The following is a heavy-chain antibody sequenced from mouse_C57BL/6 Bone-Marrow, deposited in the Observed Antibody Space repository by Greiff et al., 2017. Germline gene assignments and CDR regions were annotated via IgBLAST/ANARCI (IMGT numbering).Heavy chain of an antibody. V-gene: IGHV14-3*01. CDR2: IDPAHGNT. CDR3: ARERRDKYSNAWFAY. Sequence: VQLQQSVAELVRPGASVKLSCTASGFNIKNTYMHWVKQRPEQGLEWIGRIDPAHGNTKYAPQFQGKATITADTSSNTAYMQLSSLTSEDTAIYYCARERRDKYSNAWFAYGGQGTLVTVSA. J-gene: IGHJ3*01. D-gene: IGHD2-5*01. CDR1: GFNIKNTY.